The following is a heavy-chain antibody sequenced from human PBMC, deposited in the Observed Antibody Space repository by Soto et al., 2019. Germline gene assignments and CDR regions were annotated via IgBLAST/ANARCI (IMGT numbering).Heavy chain of an antibody. CDR3: ARLRPTNTGGNFDI. CDR1: GFTFSDYY. CDR2: ITYNGDTI. Sequence: PGWSLRLSCAASGFTFSDYYMTWIRQAPGKGLEWLSYITYNGDTIYYADCVKGRVTISRDNAQNPPYREMNSLRAEDPAIYYCARLRPTNTGGNFDIWGQGTMGTVSS. J-gene: IGHJ3*02. D-gene: IGHD3-16*01. V-gene: IGHV3-11*01.